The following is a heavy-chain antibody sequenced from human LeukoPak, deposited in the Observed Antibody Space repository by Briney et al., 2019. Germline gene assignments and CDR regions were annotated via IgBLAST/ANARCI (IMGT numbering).Heavy chain of an antibody. J-gene: IGHJ4*02. V-gene: IGHV3-7*01. D-gene: IGHD6-13*01. CDR3: ARVFNIKSSGTPFKYYFDY. CDR2: IKQDGSEK. CDR1: GFTFSSYW. Sequence: GGSLRLSCAASGFTFSSYWMSWVRQAPGKGLGWVANIKQDGSEKYYVDSVKGRFTISRDNAKNSLYLQMNSLRAEDTAVCYCARVFNIKSSGTPFKYYFDYWGQGTLVTVSS.